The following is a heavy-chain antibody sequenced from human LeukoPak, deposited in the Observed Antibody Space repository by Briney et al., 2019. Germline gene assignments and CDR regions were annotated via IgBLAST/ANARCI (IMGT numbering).Heavy chain of an antibody. J-gene: IGHJ4*02. V-gene: IGHV3-30*02. CDR1: GSPFTAYS. CDR2: VTYDEATK. CDR3: AKLTMIVVVISLFDY. D-gene: IGHD3-22*01. Sequence: GGSLRLSCIASGSPFTAYSMHWVRQAPGRGREWVAFVTYDEATKYYADSVKGRFIIFRDNSKNTLYLQMNSLRAEDTAVYYCAKLTMIVVVISLFDYWGQGTLVTVSS.